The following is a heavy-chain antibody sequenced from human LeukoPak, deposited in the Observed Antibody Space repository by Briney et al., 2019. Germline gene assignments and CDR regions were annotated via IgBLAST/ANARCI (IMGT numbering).Heavy chain of an antibody. CDR3: ARDLESGGFLQHHYHYMDV. D-gene: IGHD2-15*01. CDR1: GGSISRGSDY. J-gene: IGHJ6*03. Sequence: SETLSLTCTNSGGSISRGSDYRSWVREPARKGLEWIGRIYTSGSTNYNPSLKSRVTISVDTSKNQFSLKLSSVTAADTAVYYCARDLESGGFLQHHYHYMDVWGKGTTVTVSS. CDR2: IYTSGST. V-gene: IGHV4-61*02.